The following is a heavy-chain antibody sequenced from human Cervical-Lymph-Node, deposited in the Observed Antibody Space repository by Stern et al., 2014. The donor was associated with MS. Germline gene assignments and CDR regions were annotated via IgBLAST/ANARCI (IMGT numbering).Heavy chain of an antibody. V-gene: IGHV3-73*01. CDR3: TRLGGSDAFDV. J-gene: IGHJ3*01. CDR1: GFAFRGSA. D-gene: IGHD1-26*01. CDR2: IRSKANGYTT. Sequence: EMQLVASGGGLVQPGGSLKLSCAASGFAFRGSAIHCVRQASGKGLECVGRIRSKANGYTTAYTVSVRGRFIISRDDSKTTAYLQMNSLKTEDTAVYYCTRLGGSDAFDVWGQGTMVTVAS.